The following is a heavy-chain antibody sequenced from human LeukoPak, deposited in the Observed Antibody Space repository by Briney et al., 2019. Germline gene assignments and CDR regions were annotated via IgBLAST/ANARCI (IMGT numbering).Heavy chain of an antibody. CDR2: ISYDGSNK. D-gene: IGHD1-20*01. CDR3: ARAGITGPGAGY. J-gene: IGHJ4*02. Sequence: GGSLRLSCAASGFTFSSYAMHWVRQAPGKGLEWVAVISYDGSNKYYADSVKGRFTISRDNSKNTLYLQMNSLRAEDTAVYYCARAGITGPGAGYWGQGTLVTVSS. V-gene: IGHV3-30*07. CDR1: GFTFSSYA.